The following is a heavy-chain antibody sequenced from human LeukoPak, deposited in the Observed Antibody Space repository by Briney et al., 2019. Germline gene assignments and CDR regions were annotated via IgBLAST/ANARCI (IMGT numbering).Heavy chain of an antibody. CDR1: GFTFRSYS. Sequence: NTGGSLRLSCAASGFTFRSYSMNWVRQAPGKGLEWVSSITNSGTYIYYADSVQGRFTISRDNAKNSLYLQMNSLRAEDTAMYYCARNRGDPSYFDYWGQGILVTVSS. CDR3: ARNRGDPSYFDY. J-gene: IGHJ4*02. D-gene: IGHD4-17*01. CDR2: ITNSGTYI. V-gene: IGHV3-21*01.